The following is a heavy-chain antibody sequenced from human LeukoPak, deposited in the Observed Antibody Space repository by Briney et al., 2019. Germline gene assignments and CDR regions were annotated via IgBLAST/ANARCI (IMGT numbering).Heavy chain of an antibody. V-gene: IGHV3-21*01. J-gene: IGHJ4*02. CDR3: ARQSSSWYYLFDY. Sequence: GGSLRLSCAASGFTFSSYSMNWVRQAPGEGLEWVSSISSSSSYIYYADSVKGRFTISRDNAKNSLYLQMNSLRAEDTAVYYCARQSSSWYYLFDYWGQGTLVTVSS. CDR2: ISSSSSYI. D-gene: IGHD6-13*01. CDR1: GFTFSSYS.